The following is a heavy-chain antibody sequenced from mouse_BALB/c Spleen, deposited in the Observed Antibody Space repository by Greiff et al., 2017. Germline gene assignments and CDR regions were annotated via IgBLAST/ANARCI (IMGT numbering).Heavy chain of an antibody. CDR2: IRLKSNNYAT. CDR1: GFTFSNYW. Sequence: EVKVEESGGGLVQPGGSMKLSCVASGFTFSNYWMNWVRQSPEKGLEWVAEIRLKSNNYATHYAESVKGRFTISRDDSKSSVYLQMNNLRAEDTGIYYCTRDGYYGNFDVWGAGTTVTVSS. V-gene: IGHV6-6*02. D-gene: IGHD2-3*01. J-gene: IGHJ1*01. CDR3: TRDGYYGNFDV.